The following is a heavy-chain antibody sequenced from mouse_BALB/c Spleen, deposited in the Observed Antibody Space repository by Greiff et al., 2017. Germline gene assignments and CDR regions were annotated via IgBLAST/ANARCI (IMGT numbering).Heavy chain of an antibody. Sequence: EVQLVESGAELVRSGASVKLSCTASGFNIKDYYMHWVKQRPEQGLEWIGWIDPENGDTEYAPKFQGKATMTADTSSNTAYLQLSSLTSEDTAVYYCNADYYGSSYGYWGQGTTLTVSS. V-gene: IGHV14-4*02. D-gene: IGHD1-1*01. CDR2: IDPENGDT. CDR3: NADYYGSSYGY. CDR1: GFNIKDYY. J-gene: IGHJ2*01.